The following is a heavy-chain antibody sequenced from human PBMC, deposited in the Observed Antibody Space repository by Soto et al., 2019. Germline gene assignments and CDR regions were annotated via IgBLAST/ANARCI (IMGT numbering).Heavy chain of an antibody. CDR1: GFTFDDYA. V-gene: IGHV3-9*01. J-gene: IGHJ3*02. CDR3: AWYGDHDAFEI. CDR2: ISWRSGTL. D-gene: IGHD4-17*01. Sequence: EVQLVASGGGLVQPGRSMRLSCAASGFTFDDYAIHWVRQAPGKGLEWVSGISWRSGTLVYADTVNGRFIISTDNAKNSLYLQMSSMRPEDTDLYYCAWYGDHDAFEICGQGTMVTVS.